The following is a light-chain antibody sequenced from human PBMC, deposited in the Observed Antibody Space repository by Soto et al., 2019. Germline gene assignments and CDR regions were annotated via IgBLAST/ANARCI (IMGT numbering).Light chain of an antibody. CDR3: LQHGTYWT. J-gene: IGKJ1*01. Sequence: DMQMTEYPSTLSALEADRVTIHCRAKHSISSWMAWYQQKAGKAPQLLIYDASTLEGGVSSRCSGSGSGTEFTLTITSLQPDDVATYCCLQHGTYWTFGQGTKVDIK. CDR1: HSISSW. CDR2: DAS. V-gene: IGKV1-5*01.